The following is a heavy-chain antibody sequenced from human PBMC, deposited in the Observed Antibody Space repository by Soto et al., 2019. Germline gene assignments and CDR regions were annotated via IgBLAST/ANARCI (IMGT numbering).Heavy chain of an antibody. D-gene: IGHD6-13*01. J-gene: IGHJ6*02. CDR2: IYHSGST. CDR1: VGSISSSNW. CDR3: QALTIAAAATGSYYYYGMDV. V-gene: IGHV4-4*02. Sequence: SETLSLTCAVSVGSISSSNWWSWVRQPPGKGLEWIGEIYHSGSTNYNPSLKSRVTISVDKSKNQFSLKLSSVTAADTAVYYCQALTIAAAATGSYYYYGMDVWGQGTTVTVSS.